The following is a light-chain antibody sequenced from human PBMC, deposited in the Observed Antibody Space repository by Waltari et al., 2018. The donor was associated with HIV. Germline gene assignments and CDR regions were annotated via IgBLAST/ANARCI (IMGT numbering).Light chain of an antibody. V-gene: IGLV1-51*01. CDR3: GTWDTSLSAGV. CDR2: DSN. J-gene: IGLJ3*02. CDR1: SSNIGNNY. Sequence: QSVLTQPPSVSAAPGQKVVISCSGSSSNIGNNYVSWFQQLPGTAPKYIIDDSNKRTAGMPDRFAGSRSGTSATLSITGLQSGDEADYDCGTWDTSLSAGVFGGGTKVTVL.